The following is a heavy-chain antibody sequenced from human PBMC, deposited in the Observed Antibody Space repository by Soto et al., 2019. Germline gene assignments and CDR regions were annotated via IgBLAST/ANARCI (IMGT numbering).Heavy chain of an antibody. D-gene: IGHD2-15*01. J-gene: IGHJ5*02. CDR3: AKGGYCSGSNCYRDRHNWFDP. Sequence: EVQLLESGGRLVQPRGSLRLSCAASGFTFSSYAMNWVRQAPGKGLEWVSSIGGSSGSIYYADSVKGRFTISRDNSKNTLSLHMNSLRAENTAVYYFAKGGYCSGSNCYRDRHNWFDPWGKGTLVTV. V-gene: IGHV3-23*01. CDR2: IGGSSGSI. CDR1: GFTFSSYA.